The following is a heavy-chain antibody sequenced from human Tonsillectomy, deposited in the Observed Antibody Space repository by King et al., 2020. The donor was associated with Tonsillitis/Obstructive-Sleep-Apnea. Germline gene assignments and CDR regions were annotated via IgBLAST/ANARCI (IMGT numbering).Heavy chain of an antibody. D-gene: IGHD6-13*01. J-gene: IGHJ5*02. V-gene: IGHV1-18*01. CDR3: ARAYSISAAGTFDP. CDR1: GYTFTSYG. CDR2: ISAYSGNT. Sequence: QLVQSGAEVKNPGASVKVSCKASGYTFTSYGINWVRQAPGQGLEWMGWISAYSGNTNYAQKLQGRVSMTTDTSTKTAYMELKSLRYDDTAVYYCARAYSISAAGTFDPWGQGTLVTVSS.